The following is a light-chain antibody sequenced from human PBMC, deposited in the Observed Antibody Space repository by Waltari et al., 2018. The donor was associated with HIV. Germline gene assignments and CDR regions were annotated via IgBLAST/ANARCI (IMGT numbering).Light chain of an antibody. CDR1: QGINNF. V-gene: IGKV1-27*01. J-gene: IGKJ3*01. Sequence: DIQMTQSPSSLSASVGDRVTITCRASQGINNFLAWYQQKPGRVPKILVYPTSTLQSGVPSRFSGSGSGTDFTLTISSPQPEDVATYYCQKFDATPFTFGPGTTVDLK. CDR3: QKFDATPFT. CDR2: PTS.